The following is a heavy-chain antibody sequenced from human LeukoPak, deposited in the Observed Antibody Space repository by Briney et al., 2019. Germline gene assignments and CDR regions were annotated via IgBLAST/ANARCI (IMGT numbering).Heavy chain of an antibody. CDR3: AIHRNFGANFAIDY. J-gene: IGHJ4*02. CDR2: VTNSGNTT. D-gene: IGHD4/OR15-4a*01. Sequence: GGSLRLSCAASGFAFSDFAMSWVGQAPGKGLEGVSAVTNSGNTTYYADSVKGRFTISKDNSKSTLHLQLNSLRAEVTAIYFCAIHRNFGANFAIDYWGQGTLVTVSS. V-gene: IGHV3-23*01. CDR1: GFAFSDFA.